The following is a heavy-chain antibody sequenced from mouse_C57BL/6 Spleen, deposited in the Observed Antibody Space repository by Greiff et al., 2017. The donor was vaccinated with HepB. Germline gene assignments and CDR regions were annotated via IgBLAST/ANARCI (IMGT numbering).Heavy chain of an antibody. CDR2: IDPSDSYT. CDR1: GYTFTSYW. CDR3: AVGSFDY. Sequence: QVQLQQPGAELVKPGASVKLSCKASGYTFTSYWMQWVKQRPGQGLEWIGEIDPSDSYTNYNQKFKGKATLTVDTSSSTACMQLSSLTSEDSAVYYCAVGSFDYWGQGTTLTVSS. J-gene: IGHJ2*01. V-gene: IGHV1-50*01.